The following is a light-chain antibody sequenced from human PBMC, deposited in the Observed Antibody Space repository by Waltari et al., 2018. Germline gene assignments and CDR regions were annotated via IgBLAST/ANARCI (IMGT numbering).Light chain of an antibody. J-gene: IGLJ2*01. CDR3: SSYTASRTLV. CDR1: SSDVRGYNY. CDR2: EVS. V-gene: IGLV2-14*01. Sequence: QSALTQPASVSGSPGLSITISCTGNSSDVRGYNYASWYQQHPGKAPKLMIYEVSNRPSGVSNRFSGSKSGNTASLTISGLQAEDEADYYCSSYTASRTLVFGGGSKLTVL.